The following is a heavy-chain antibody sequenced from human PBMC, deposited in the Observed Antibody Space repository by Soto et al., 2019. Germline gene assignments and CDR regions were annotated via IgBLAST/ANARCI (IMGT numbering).Heavy chain of an antibody. CDR1: GDSISSSGFY. CDR2: IYYSGST. D-gene: IGHD2-15*01. Sequence: SETLSLTCTVSGDSISSSGFYWGWIRQPPGKGLEWIGSIYYSGSTYYNLSLESRVTISVDTSKNLFSLRLSSVTAADTAVYYCARLGGEYCSGGSGRLTPFDYWGPGTLVTVSS. CDR3: ARLGGEYCSGGSGRLTPFDY. V-gene: IGHV4-39*01. J-gene: IGHJ4*02.